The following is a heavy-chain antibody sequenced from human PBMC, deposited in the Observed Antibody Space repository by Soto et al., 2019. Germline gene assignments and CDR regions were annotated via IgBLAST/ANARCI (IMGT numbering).Heavy chain of an antibody. V-gene: IGHV1-18*01. CDR2: ISTYNGIT. J-gene: IGHJ4*02. D-gene: IGHD2-21*01. CDR1: GFTFKGYY. CDR3: VRGDTYYSEWYFQY. Sequence: QIKLVQSGAEVKKPGASVKVSCKTSGFTFKGYYIYWVRQAPGQGLELMGWISTYNGITQYTESLQDRVTMTIETSASTAYLELRSLTSEDTAVYFCVRGDTYYSEWYFQYWGQGTLVIVSS.